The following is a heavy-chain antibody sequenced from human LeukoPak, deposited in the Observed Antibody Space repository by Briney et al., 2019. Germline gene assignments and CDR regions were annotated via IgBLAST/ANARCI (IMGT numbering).Heavy chain of an antibody. D-gene: IGHD3-10*01. J-gene: IGHJ4*02. CDR1: GLTFSSYS. Sequence: PGGSLRLSCAASGLTFSSYSMNWVSQAPGKGLEWVSSISSSSNYIYYADSVKGRFTISRDNAKNSLYLQMNSLRAEDTAVYYCARVPHAMVRGVIITEFYFDYWGQGTLVTVSS. V-gene: IGHV3-21*01. CDR2: ISSSSNYI. CDR3: ARVPHAMVRGVIITEFYFDY.